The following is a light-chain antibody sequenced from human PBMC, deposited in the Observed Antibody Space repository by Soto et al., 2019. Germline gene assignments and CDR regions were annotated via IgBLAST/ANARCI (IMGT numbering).Light chain of an antibody. V-gene: IGKV1-9*01. J-gene: IGKJ5*01. CDR3: QQYENLPT. CDR2: AAS. Sequence: DIQLTQSPSFLSASVGDRVTITFRASQGISNYLTWYQQKPGKAPKLLIFAASTLQSGVPSRFSGSGSGTEFTFTISRLQPEDIATYYCQQYENLPTFGQGTRLEIK. CDR1: QGISNY.